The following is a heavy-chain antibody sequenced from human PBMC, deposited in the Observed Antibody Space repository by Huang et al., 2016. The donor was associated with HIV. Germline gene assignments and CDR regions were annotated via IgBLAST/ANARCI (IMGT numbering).Heavy chain of an antibody. V-gene: IGHV4-39*01. D-gene: IGHD6-13*01. CDR2: VYQSGRT. J-gene: IGHJ4*02. CDR3: ASQHIGAAATWF. Sequence: QLQLQESGPGQVKPSETLSLTFTVSGDFISSTNYYWGWIRQSPGKGLEWVGSVYQSGRTNYNPALKSLGTLSVDTSRNQFSRRLNSVTAADTAVYYCASQHIGAAATWFWGRGTQVAVSS. CDR1: GDFISSTNYY.